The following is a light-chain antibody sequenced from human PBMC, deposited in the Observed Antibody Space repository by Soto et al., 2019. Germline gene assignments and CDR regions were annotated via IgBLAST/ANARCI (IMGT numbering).Light chain of an antibody. J-gene: IGLJ1*01. CDR2: EVS. CDR3: SSYAGSSNYV. V-gene: IGLV2-8*01. CDR1: SSDVGNYNY. Sequence: QSVLTQPPSASGSPGQSVTISCTGTSSDVGNYNYVSWYQQHPGKAPKLMIYEVSKRPSGVPDRFSGSKSGNTASLTVSGLQAEDEADYYCSSYAGSSNYVFGTGTQLTVL.